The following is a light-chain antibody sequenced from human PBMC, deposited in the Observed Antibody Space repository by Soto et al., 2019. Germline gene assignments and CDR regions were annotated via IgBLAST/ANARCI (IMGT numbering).Light chain of an antibody. J-gene: IGLJ2*01. CDR1: STGFGAYNY. Sequence: QSALTQPASVSGSPGQSITIPCTGTSTGFGAYNYVSWYQQHPGEAPKLIIYESTNRPSGVSNRFSGSKSDNTASLTISGLQAGDEADYYCSSYTSGSTLVVFGGGPRSPS. V-gene: IGLV2-14*01. CDR2: EST. CDR3: SSYTSGSTLVV.